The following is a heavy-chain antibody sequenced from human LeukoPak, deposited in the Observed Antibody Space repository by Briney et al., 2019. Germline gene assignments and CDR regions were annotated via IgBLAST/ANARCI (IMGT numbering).Heavy chain of an antibody. J-gene: IGHJ4*02. CDR1: GGSISSVGYY. Sequence: SETLSLTCTVSGGSISSVGYYWSWIRQHPGKGLEWIGYIYYSGGTYYNPSLKSRVTISVDTSNSQFSLRLSSVTAADTAEYCCARDLGPTTGYFDYWGQGILVTVSS. V-gene: IGHV4-31*03. CDR2: IYYSGGT. CDR3: ARDLGPTTGYFDY. D-gene: IGHD1-26*01.